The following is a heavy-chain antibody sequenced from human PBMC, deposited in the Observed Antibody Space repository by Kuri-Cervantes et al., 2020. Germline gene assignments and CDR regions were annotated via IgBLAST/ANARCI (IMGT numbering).Heavy chain of an antibody. CDR1: GHTFRSYG. CDR2: ISVYNGDT. V-gene: IGHV1-18*01. J-gene: IGHJ4*02. CDR3: TRGPFPSPY. Sequence: ASVKVSCKASGHTFRSYGISWVRQAPGQGLEWLGWISVYNGDTNYAQKLQGRVTMTTDTSTSTAYMILSSLRSDDTAVYFCTRGPFPSPYWGQGTLVTVSS.